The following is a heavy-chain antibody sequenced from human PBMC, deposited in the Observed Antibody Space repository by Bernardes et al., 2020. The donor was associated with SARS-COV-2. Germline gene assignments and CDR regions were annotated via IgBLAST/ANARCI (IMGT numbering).Heavy chain of an antibody. CDR1: GFTFDDYA. Sequence: GGSLRLSCAASGFTFDDYAMHWVRQAPGKGLEWVSGISWNSGSIGYADSVKGRFTISRDNAKNSLYLQMNSLRAEDTALYYCAKDPMALRYSLGYFDYWGQGTLVTVSS. CDR3: AKDPMALRYSLGYFDY. J-gene: IGHJ4*02. D-gene: IGHD3-9*01. CDR2: ISWNSGSI. V-gene: IGHV3-9*01.